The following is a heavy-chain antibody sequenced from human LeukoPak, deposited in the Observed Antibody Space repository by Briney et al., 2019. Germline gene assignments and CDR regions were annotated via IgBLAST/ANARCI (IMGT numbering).Heavy chain of an antibody. V-gene: IGHV3-11*01. CDR3: ARDEAPYYDILTGWRMFYY. J-gene: IGHJ4*02. Sequence: GGSLRLSCAASGFTFSDYYMSWIRQAPGKGLEWVSYISSSGSTIYYADSVKGRFTISRDNAKNSLYLQMNSLRAEDTAVYYCARDEAPYYDILTGWRMFYYWGQGTLVTVSS. CDR1: GFTFSDYY. CDR2: ISSSGSTI. D-gene: IGHD3-9*01.